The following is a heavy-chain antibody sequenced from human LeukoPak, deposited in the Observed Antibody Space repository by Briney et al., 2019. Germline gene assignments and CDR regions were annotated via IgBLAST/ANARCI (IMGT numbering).Heavy chain of an antibody. CDR1: GDSVSSSAS. V-gene: IGHV6-1*01. CDR2: SYYRSKCAS. CDR3: ARDADSSNEWGPFDP. J-gene: IGHJ5*02. D-gene: IGHD1-26*01. Sequence: SQTLSLTCVVSGDSVSSSASWNRIRQSPSRGLEWLGRSYYRSKCASEYATSVKSRITINADTSKNQFSLQLDSVIPEDTAVYYCARDADSSNEWGPFDPWGQGILVTVSS.